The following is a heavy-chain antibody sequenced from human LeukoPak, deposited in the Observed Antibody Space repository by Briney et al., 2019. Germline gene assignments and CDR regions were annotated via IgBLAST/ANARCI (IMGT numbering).Heavy chain of an antibody. CDR3: AKEEWELLRPHFAH. D-gene: IGHD1-26*01. J-gene: IGHJ4*02. CDR1: GFTFSSYA. V-gene: IGHV3-23*01. CDR2: IRGSGGST. Sequence: GGPLSLLCAASGFTFSSYAMSWVRQAPGKGLEWVSAIRGSGGSTYYADFVRGRFTISRDNSKNTLYLQMNSLRAEDTAVYYCAKEEWELLRPHFAHWGQGTLVTVSS.